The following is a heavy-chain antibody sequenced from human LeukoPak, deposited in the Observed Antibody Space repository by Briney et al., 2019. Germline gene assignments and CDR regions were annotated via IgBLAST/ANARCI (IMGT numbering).Heavy chain of an antibody. CDR2: ISSSSSTI. CDR1: GFTFSSYS. CDR3: ARERGIAARRGANYFDY. J-gene: IGHJ4*02. Sequence: GGSLRLSCAASGFTFSSYSMNRVRQAPGKGLEWVSYISSSSSTIYYADSVKGRFTISRDNAKNSLYLQMNSLRAEDTAVYYCARERGIAARRGANYFDYWGQGTLVTVSS. V-gene: IGHV3-48*01. D-gene: IGHD6-6*01.